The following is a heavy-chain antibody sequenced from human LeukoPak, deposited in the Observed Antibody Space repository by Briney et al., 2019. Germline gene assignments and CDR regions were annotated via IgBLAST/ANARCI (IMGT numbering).Heavy chain of an antibody. CDR1: GDSISSYY. J-gene: IGHJ3*02. Sequence: PSETLSLTCTVSGDSISSYYWSWIRQPPGKGLEWIGDIYYSGSTNYNPSLKGRVTISVDTSKNQFSLKLSSVTAADTAVYYCARETSITIFGVVTATYDAFDIWGQGTMVTVSS. CDR3: ARETSITIFGVVTATYDAFDI. CDR2: IYYSGST. V-gene: IGHV4-59*01. D-gene: IGHD3-3*01.